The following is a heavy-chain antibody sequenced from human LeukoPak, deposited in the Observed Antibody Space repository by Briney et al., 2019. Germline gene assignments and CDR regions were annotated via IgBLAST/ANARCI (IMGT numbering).Heavy chain of an antibody. CDR2: MSSGSSYI. CDR3: ARDRPTGASRVFVVE. V-gene: IGHV3-21*01. J-gene: IGHJ4*02. Sequence: GESLRLSCTASGFTFRTYAMTWVRQALGKRLEWISSMSSGSSYIYYADTVRGRFSISRDNAKHSLSLEMNNLRAEDTAMYYCARDRPTGASRVFVVEWGQGTLVTVSS. CDR1: GFTFRTYA. D-gene: IGHD2-15*01.